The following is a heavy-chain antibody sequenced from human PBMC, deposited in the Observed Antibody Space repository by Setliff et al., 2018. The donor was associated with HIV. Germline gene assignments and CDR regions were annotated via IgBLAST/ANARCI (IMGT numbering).Heavy chain of an antibody. CDR2: IYYSGTT. Sequence: SETLSLTCTVSGGTISSSDYYWGWIRQPPGKGLEWIGSIYYSGTTYYNPSLKSRVTISVDTSKNQFSLKLSSVTAADTAVYYCARDRASSGYYARFDHWGQGTLVTVSS. CDR1: GGTISSSDYY. V-gene: IGHV4-39*02. J-gene: IGHJ4*02. CDR3: ARDRASSGYYARFDH. D-gene: IGHD3-22*01.